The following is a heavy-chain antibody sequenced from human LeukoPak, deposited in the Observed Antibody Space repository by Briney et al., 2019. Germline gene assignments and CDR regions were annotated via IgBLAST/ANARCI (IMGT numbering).Heavy chain of an antibody. CDR1: GYTFTTYY. D-gene: IGHD5-12*01. CDR3: ARLEGITATMGD. CDR2: IKPEGGTT. Sequence: ASVKVSCKTSGYTFTTYYVHWVRQAPGQGLDWMGVIKPEGGTTIYAQKFQGRVTLTRDTSTSTVYMDLTGLRSEDTAVYYCARLEGITATMGDWGQGTLVTVSS. V-gene: IGHV1-46*01. J-gene: IGHJ4*02.